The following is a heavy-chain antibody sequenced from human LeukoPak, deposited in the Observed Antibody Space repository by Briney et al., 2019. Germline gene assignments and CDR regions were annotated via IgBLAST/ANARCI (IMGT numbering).Heavy chain of an antibody. CDR2: INPSDGST. J-gene: IGHJ4*02. CDR3: ARALTQRFLEWQNDY. D-gene: IGHD3-3*01. Sequence: ASVKVSCKTSGYTFTDYYIHWVRQAPGQGLEWMGIINPSDGSTSYAQRFQGRVTMTRDTSTHTVYMELSTLRSEDTAVYYCARALTQRFLEWQNDYWGQGTLVTVSS. V-gene: IGHV1-46*01. CDR1: GYTFTDYY.